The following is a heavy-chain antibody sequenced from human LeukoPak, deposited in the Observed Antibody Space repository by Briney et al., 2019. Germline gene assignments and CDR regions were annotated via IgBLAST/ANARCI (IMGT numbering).Heavy chain of an antibody. CDR1: GGSISSYY. J-gene: IGHJ3*02. Sequence: SETLSLTCTVSGGSISSYYWSWIRQPPGKGLEWIGYIYYSGSTNYNPSLKSRVTISVDTSKNQFSLKLSSVTAADTAVYYCARVYSSGWKEALDIWGQGTMVTVSS. D-gene: IGHD6-19*01. V-gene: IGHV4-59*01. CDR2: IYYSGST. CDR3: ARVYSSGWKEALDI.